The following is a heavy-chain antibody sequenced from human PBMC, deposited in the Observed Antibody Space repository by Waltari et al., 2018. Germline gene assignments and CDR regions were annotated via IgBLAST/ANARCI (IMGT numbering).Heavy chain of an antibody. CDR3: ARGYCSGGSCYYYGMDV. V-gene: IGHV4-59*01. Sequence: QVQLQESGPGLVKPSETLSLTCTVSGGSISSYYWSWIRQPPGKGLEWIGYIYYSGGTNYNPALKSRVTISVDTSKNQFSLKLSSVTAADTAVYYCARGYCSGGSCYYYGMDVWGQGTTVTVSS. CDR2: IYYSGGT. CDR1: GGSISSYY. J-gene: IGHJ6*02. D-gene: IGHD2-15*01.